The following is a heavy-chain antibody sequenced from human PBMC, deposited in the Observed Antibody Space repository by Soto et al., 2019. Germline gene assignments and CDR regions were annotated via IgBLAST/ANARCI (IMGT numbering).Heavy chain of an antibody. CDR1: GASITTSSYY. CDR3: ARTPNYGGSSWFDP. CDR2: IYYRGGT. J-gene: IGHJ5*02. V-gene: IGHV4-39*01. Sequence: SDTLSLTCSVSGASITTSSYYWAWIRQPPGKGLEWIGSIYYRGGTDYVPSLKSRVTISVDTSKNQFSLKLSSVTAADTAVYFCARTPNYGGSSWFDPWGQGTLVTVSS. D-gene: IGHD2-15*01.